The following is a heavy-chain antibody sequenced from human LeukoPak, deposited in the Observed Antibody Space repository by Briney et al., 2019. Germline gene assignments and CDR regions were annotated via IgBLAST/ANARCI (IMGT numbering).Heavy chain of an antibody. D-gene: IGHD6-13*01. V-gene: IGHV4-61*02. CDR3: ARWSSLAAAGLNWFDP. Sequence: SETLSLTCTVSGGSISSGSYYWSWIRQPAGKGLEWIGRIYTSGSTNYNPSLKSRVTISVDTSKNQFSLKLSSVTAADTAVYYCARWSSLAAAGLNWFDPWGQGTLVTVSS. CDR2: IYTSGST. CDR1: GGSISSGSYY. J-gene: IGHJ5*02.